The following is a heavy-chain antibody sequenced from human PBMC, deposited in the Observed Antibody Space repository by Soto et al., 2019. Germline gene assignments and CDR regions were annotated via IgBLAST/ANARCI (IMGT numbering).Heavy chain of an antibody. CDR2: INHSGST. J-gene: IGHJ6*02. Sequence: PSETLSLTCAVYGGSFSGYYWSWIRQPPGKGLEWIGEINHSGSTNYNPSLKSRVTISVDTSKNQFSLKLSSVTAADTAVYYCAERRGYSPRWDYYGMDVWGQGTTVTVSS. CDR3: AERRGYSPRWDYYGMDV. D-gene: IGHD5-18*01. V-gene: IGHV4-34*01. CDR1: GGSFSGYY.